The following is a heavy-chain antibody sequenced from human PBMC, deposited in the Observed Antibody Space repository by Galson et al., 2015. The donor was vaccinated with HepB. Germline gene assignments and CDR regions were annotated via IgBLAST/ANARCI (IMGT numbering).Heavy chain of an antibody. Sequence: SLRLSCAASGFTFSGYGMHWVRQAPGEGLEWVALISYDGSNKYYADSVKGRFTISRDNSKNTLYLQMNSLRAEDTAVYYCAKDVEQQPNFDYWGQGTLVTVSS. CDR1: GFTFSGYG. V-gene: IGHV3-30*18. CDR2: ISYDGSNK. CDR3: AKDVEQQPNFDY. J-gene: IGHJ4*02. D-gene: IGHD6-13*01.